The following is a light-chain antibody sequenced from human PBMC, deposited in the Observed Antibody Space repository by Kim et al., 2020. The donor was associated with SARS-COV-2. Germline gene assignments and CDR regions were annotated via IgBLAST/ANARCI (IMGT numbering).Light chain of an antibody. V-gene: IGKV1-39*01. CDR3: QQSYSTLYT. CDR2: AAS. J-gene: IGKJ2*01. CDR1: QSISSY. Sequence: DIQMTQSPSSLSASVGDRVTITCRASQSISSYLNWYQQKPGKAPKLLIYAASSLQSGVPSRFSGSGSGTDFTLTISSRQPEDFATYYCQQSYSTLYTFGQGTKLEI.